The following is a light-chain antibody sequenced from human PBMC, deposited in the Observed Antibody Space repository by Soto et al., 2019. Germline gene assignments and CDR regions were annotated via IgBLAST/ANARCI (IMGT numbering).Light chain of an antibody. CDR3: HQYGSLPRT. Sequence: EIVLTQSPGTLSLSPGERATLSCRASQSISSHTLAWYQQIPGQAPRLLIYAASYRATGVPDRFSGSGSGTDFTLTISRLDPEDFAVYYCHQYGSLPRTFGQGTKLEIK. J-gene: IGKJ2*01. CDR2: AAS. CDR1: QSISSHT. V-gene: IGKV3-20*01.